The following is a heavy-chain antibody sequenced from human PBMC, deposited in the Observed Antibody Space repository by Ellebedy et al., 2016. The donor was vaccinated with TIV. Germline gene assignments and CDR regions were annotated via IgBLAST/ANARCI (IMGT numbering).Heavy chain of an antibody. CDR1: GFTFSTYW. J-gene: IGHJ4*02. V-gene: IGHV3-7*01. D-gene: IGHD5-12*01. Sequence: GGSLRLSCAASGFTFSTYWMTWVRQAPGKGLEWVANIRQDASEKYYVDSVKGRFTISRDNAKNSLYLQMNSLRAEDTAVYYCARDFGHSGYDLLDYWGQGTLVTVSS. CDR2: IRQDASEK. CDR3: ARDFGHSGYDLLDY.